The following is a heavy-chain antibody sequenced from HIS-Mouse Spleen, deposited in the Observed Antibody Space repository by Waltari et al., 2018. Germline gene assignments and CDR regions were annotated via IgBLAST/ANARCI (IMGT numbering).Heavy chain of an antibody. CDR1: GGSISSYY. CDR2: IYTSGST. J-gene: IGHJ3*02. D-gene: IGHD3-3*01. V-gene: IGHV4-4*07. CDR3: ARDFHDFWSGYYGGDKKHDAFDI. Sequence: QVQLQESGPGLVKPSETLSLTCTVPGGSISSYYWSWIRQPAGQGRAWIGRIYTSGSTNYNPSLKSRVTMSVDTSKNQFSLKLSSVTAADTAVYYCARDFHDFWSGYYGGDKKHDAFDIWGQGTMVTVSS.